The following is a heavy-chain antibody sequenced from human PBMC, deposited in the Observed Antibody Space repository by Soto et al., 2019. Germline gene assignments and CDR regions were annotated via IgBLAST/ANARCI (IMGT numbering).Heavy chain of an antibody. CDR1: GGSFSGYY. CDR3: ARVRITGTRLFDY. J-gene: IGHJ4*02. CDR2: INHSGST. V-gene: IGHV4-34*01. Sequence: TSETLSLTCAVYGGSFSGYYWSWIRQPPGKGLEWIGEINHSGSTNYNPSLKSRVTISVDTSKNQFSLKLSSVTAADTAVYYCARVRITGTRLFDYWGQGTLVTVSS. D-gene: IGHD1-20*01.